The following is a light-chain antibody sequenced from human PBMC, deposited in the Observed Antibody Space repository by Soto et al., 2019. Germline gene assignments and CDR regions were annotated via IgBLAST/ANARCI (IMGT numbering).Light chain of an antibody. J-gene: IGKJ4*01. V-gene: IGKV3D-15*01. Sequence: IVMTQSPATLSVSPGDEVTLSCRASENVGTNLAWYQQKPGQAPRLLIYGSSTRATGIPATFSGSGSGTEFTLTISSLQSEESAIYYCQQSNNWGLSFGGGTKVEIK. CDR2: GSS. CDR3: QQSNNWGLS. CDR1: ENVGTN.